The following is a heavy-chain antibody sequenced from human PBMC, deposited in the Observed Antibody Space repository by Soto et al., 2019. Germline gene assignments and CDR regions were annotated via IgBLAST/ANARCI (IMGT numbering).Heavy chain of an antibody. CDR1: GFTFSKFD. J-gene: IGHJ4*02. CDR3: ARGQEVGAHFFDS. V-gene: IGHV3-13*04. D-gene: IGHD2-15*01. CDR2: IGISGDT. Sequence: GGSLRLSCEASGFTFSKFDMHWVRQPTGKGLEWVSTIGISGDTYYAVSVKGRFTISRNNAKNSLSLQMNSLRAGDTALYFCARGQEVGAHFFDSWGQGTQVTVSS.